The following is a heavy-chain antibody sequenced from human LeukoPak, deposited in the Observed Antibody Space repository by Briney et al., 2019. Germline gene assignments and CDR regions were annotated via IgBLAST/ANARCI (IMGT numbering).Heavy chain of an antibody. CDR2: IYSCGST. Sequence: GGSLRLSCAASGFTVSSNYMSWVRQAPGKGLEWVSVIYSCGSTYYADSVKGRFTISRDNSKNTLYLQMNSLRAEDTAVYYCSREDASSQDYWGQGTLVTVSS. J-gene: IGHJ4*02. D-gene: IGHD6-13*01. CDR3: SREDASSQDY. V-gene: IGHV3-66*01. CDR1: GFTVSSNY.